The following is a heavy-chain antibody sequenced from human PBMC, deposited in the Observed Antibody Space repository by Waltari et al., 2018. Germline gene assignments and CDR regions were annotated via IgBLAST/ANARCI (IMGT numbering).Heavy chain of an antibody. CDR2: INKDGGEK. D-gene: IGHD6-19*01. CDR3: ARDRGWNTLDY. Sequence: EVQLVESGGGLVQPGGSLRLSCAASGFTFRINWIAWVRQAPGRGLEWGANINKDGGEKYYVDSVRGRFTISRDNARKSLYRQMDSLRDEDTAVYYCARDRGWNTLDYWGQGTLVTVSS. J-gene: IGHJ4*02. CDR1: GFTFRINW. V-gene: IGHV3-7*04.